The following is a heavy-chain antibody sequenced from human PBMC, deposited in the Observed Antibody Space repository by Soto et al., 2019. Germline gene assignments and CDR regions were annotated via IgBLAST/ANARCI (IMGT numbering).Heavy chain of an antibody. CDR1: GFTFSTYP. V-gene: IGHV3-48*02. D-gene: IGHD2-21*02. Sequence: EVQLVESGGGLVQPGGSLRLSCAASGFTFSTYPMNWVRQAPGKGLEWVSNIRPSSESMSYADSVKGRFTGSRDNAKNSLSLQMNSLRDDDTAVYYCARESDFAFDYWGQGTLVTVSS. CDR3: ARESDFAFDY. CDR2: IRPSSESM. J-gene: IGHJ4*02.